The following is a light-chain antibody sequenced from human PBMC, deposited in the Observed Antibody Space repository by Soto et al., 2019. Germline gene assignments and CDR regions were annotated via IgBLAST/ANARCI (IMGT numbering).Light chain of an antibody. V-gene: IGKV1-27*01. Sequence: DIPMTQSPSSLSASVGDRITITCRASQDISNSLAWYQQKPGKVPKLLIYTASTLQSGVPSRFSASGSGTDFTLTISRLQPEDVATYYCQKYNTAPWTFGQGTKVEIK. CDR1: QDISNS. J-gene: IGKJ1*01. CDR3: QKYNTAPWT. CDR2: TAS.